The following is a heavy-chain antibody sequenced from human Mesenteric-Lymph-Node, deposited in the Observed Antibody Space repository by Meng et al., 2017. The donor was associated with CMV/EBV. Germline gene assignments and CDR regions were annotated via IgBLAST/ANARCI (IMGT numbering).Heavy chain of an antibody. V-gene: IGHV3-23*01. CDR3: AKDWI. J-gene: IGHJ3*02. CDR2: IRGSGGST. Sequence: GESLKISCAASGFTLSSYAMSWVRQAPGKGLEWGAAIRGSGGSTYYADSVKGRFTNSRDNSKNTLYLQMNSLRAEDTAVYYCAKDWIWGQGTMVTVSS. CDR1: GFTLSSYA.